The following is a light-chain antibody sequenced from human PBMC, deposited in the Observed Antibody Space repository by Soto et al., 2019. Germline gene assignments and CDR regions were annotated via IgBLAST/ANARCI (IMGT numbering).Light chain of an antibody. V-gene: IGKV3-15*01. Sequence: EIVMTQSPATLSVSPGERATLSCRASQSVGNNLAWYRQKSGQAPRLLIYGASTRATGIPARFSGSVSVTEFTLTIAGLQSDAFAVYLCQKYRYWPLTFGGGTKVEIK. CDR1: QSVGNN. CDR2: GAS. CDR3: QKYRYWPLT. J-gene: IGKJ4*02.